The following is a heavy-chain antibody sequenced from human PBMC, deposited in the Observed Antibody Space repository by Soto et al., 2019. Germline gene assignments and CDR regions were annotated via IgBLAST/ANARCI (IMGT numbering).Heavy chain of an antibody. CDR2: IIPIFGTA. CDR1: GGTFSSYA. CDR3: ARASGSGSYYVSYYYGMDV. D-gene: IGHD3-10*01. J-gene: IGHJ6*02. V-gene: IGHV1-69*13. Sequence: GSSVKVSCKASGGTFSSYAISWVRQAPGQGLEWMGGIIPIFGTANYAQKFQGRVTITADESTSTAYMELSSLRSEDTAVYYCARASGSGSYYVSYYYGMDVWGQGTTVTVSS.